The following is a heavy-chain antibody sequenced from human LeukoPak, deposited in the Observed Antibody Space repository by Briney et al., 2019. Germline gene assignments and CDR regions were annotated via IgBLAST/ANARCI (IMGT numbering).Heavy chain of an antibody. CDR3: ARPYDSSGYPIPWALDY. V-gene: IGHV3-74*01. CDR2: INSGGSGT. Sequence: GGSLRLSCAASGFNFASSWMHWVRQTPGKGLMWVSRINSGGSGTSYADSVEGRFTISRDNAKNTLYLQMNSLRAEDTAVYYCARPYDSSGYPIPWALDYWGQGTLVTVSS. D-gene: IGHD3-22*01. CDR1: GFNFASSW. J-gene: IGHJ4*02.